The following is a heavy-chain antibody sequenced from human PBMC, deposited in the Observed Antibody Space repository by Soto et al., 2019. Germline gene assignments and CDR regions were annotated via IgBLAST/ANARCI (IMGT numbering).Heavy chain of an antibody. D-gene: IGHD3-22*01. V-gene: IGHV4-34*01. J-gene: IGHJ6*02. CDR2: INHSGNT. Sequence: SETLSLTCAVYGGSFSGYYWSWIRQPPGKGLEWIGEINHSGNTNYNPSLKSRVIISVDASKSLFSRKLSSVTAADTAVFFRGGHIYDGSGYYYYYYGMDVWGQGTTVIVSS. CDR3: GGHIYDGSGYYYYYYGMDV. CDR1: GGSFSGYY.